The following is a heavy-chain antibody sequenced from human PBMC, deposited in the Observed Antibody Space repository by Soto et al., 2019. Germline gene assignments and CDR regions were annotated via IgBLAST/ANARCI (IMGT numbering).Heavy chain of an antibody. V-gene: IGHV1-69*13. Sequence: GASVKVSCKASGGTFSSYAISWVRQAPGQGLEWMGGIIPIFGTANYAQKFQDRVTITADESTSTAYMELSSLRSEDTAVYYCACAIVATTSLRYWGQGTLVTVSS. CDR2: IIPIFGTA. D-gene: IGHD5-12*01. CDR3: ACAIVATTSLRY. CDR1: GGTFSSYA. J-gene: IGHJ4*02.